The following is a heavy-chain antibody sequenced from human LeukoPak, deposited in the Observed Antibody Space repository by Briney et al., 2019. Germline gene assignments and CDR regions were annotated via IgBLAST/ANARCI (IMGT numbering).Heavy chain of an antibody. J-gene: IGHJ6*02. D-gene: IGHD3-10*01. Sequence: GGSLRLSCAASGFTFSSHWMNWVRRAPGKGLEWVAIINQDGGRIGYGDSVKGRFTISRDNAQNSLYLQMNSLRAEDTAVYYCARDSYGSGSPPQIWGQGTTVTVSS. V-gene: IGHV3-7*01. CDR2: INQDGGRI. CDR1: GFTFSSHW. CDR3: ARDSYGSGSPPQI.